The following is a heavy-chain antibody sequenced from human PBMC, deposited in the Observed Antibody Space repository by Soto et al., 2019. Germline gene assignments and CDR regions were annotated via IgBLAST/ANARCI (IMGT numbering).Heavy chain of an antibody. CDR1: GFTFSNYA. D-gene: IGHD2-2*01. CDR2: ISGSGGST. V-gene: IGHV3-23*01. J-gene: IGHJ4*02. Sequence: EVQLLESGGGLVQPGGSLRLSCAASGFTFSNYAMSWLRQAPGKGLEWVSSISGSGGSTYYVDSVKGRFTISRDNSKNTLYLQVNSLRVEDTAVYYCAKANSLYCSRTSCYAYYFDYWGQGTLVTVSS. CDR3: AKANSLYCSRTSCYAYYFDY.